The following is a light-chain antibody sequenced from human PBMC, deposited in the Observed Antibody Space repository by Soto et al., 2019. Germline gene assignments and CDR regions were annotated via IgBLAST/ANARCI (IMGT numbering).Light chain of an antibody. CDR3: QQYNTYIT. J-gene: IGKJ3*01. Sequence: DIQMTQSPSTMDASEGDTVIITCRASQTISIWLAWYQQKPGRAPNLLIYDASTLQSGVPSRFSGSGSGTEFTLTISSLQPDDFATYFCQQYNTYITFGPGTKVDIK. V-gene: IGKV1-5*01. CDR2: DAS. CDR1: QTISIW.